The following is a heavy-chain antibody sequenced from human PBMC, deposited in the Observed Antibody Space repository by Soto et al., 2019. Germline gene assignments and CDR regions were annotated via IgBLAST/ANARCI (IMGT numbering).Heavy chain of an antibody. CDR1: GGTFSSYA. D-gene: IGHD3-3*01. CDR2: IIPIFGTA. V-gene: IGHV1-69*06. Sequence: SVKVSCKASGGTFSSYAISWVRQAPGQGLEWMGGIIPIFGTANYAQKFQGRVTITADKSTSTAYMELSSLRSEDTAVYYCASRGSPRTYYDFWSGYINYYYYGMDVWGQGTTVTVS. CDR3: ASRGSPRTYYDFWSGYINYYYYGMDV. J-gene: IGHJ6*02.